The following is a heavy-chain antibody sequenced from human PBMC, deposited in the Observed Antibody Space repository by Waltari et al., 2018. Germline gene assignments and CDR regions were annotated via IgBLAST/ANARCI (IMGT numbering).Heavy chain of an antibody. J-gene: IGHJ4*02. CDR3: ARGVDTSITFDH. V-gene: IGHV4-31*03. Sequence: QVQLQESGPGLVKPSQTLSLTCSVSGGSINRGYYYWTWIRQNPGKGLEWIGYIDSSGSTYYNPSLTSRVTISADTSKNQFSLSLTSVTAADAAVYYCARGVDTSITFDHWGQGTLVTVSS. D-gene: IGHD5-18*01. CDR2: IDSSGST. CDR1: GGSINRGYYY.